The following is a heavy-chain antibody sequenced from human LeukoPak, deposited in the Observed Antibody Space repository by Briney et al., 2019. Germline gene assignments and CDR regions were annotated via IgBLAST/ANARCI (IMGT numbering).Heavy chain of an antibody. J-gene: IGHJ4*02. CDR1: GFTFHDYA. V-gene: IGHV3-43D*03. CDR2: IGWDGVST. CDR3: VKGYYGSGSPLFDN. Sequence: GGSLRLSCAASGFTFHDYAMHWVRQTPGKGLEWVSLIGWDGVSTYYADSVKGRFTISRDNSKNSLYLQMSSLRVEDTAFYYCVKGYYGSGSPLFDNWGQGTLVTVSS. D-gene: IGHD3-10*01.